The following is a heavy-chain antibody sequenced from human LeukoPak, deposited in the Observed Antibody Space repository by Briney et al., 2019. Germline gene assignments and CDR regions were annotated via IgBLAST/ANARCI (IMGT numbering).Heavy chain of an antibody. CDR1: GYTFISYY. Sequence: GASVKVSCKASGYTFISYYMHWVRQAPGQGLEWMGIINPSGGSTSYAQKFQGRVTMTRDTSTSTVYMELSSLRSEDTAVYYCARAYGSGSYTLLFFDYWGQGTLVTVSS. J-gene: IGHJ4*02. CDR3: ARAYGSGSYTLLFFDY. CDR2: INPSGGST. D-gene: IGHD3-10*01. V-gene: IGHV1-46*01.